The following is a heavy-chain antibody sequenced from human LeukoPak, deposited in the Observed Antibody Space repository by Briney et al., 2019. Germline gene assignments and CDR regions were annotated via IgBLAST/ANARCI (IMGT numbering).Heavy chain of an antibody. Sequence: QPGGSLRLSCAASGFTFSSYAMSWVRQAPGKGLEWVSAISGSGGSTYYADSVKGRFTISRDNSKNTLYLQMNSLRAEDTAVYYCAKAPKQAVAGTGATLDYWGQGTLVTVSS. D-gene: IGHD6-19*01. J-gene: IGHJ4*02. V-gene: IGHV3-23*01. CDR3: AKAPKQAVAGTGATLDY. CDR2: ISGSGGST. CDR1: GFTFSSYA.